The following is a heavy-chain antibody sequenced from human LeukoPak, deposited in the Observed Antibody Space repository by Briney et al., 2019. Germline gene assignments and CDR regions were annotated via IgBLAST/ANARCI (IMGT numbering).Heavy chain of an antibody. J-gene: IGHJ4*02. Sequence: GGSLRLSCSASGFTFNRFYLHWVRQAPGKGLEFVSHISSNGATTYYADPVKGRFTISRDNSKNTLYLQMSSLRADDTAVYYCVKDRSIAAPNNDFFDSWGQGALVTVSS. CDR3: VKDRSIAAPNNDFFDS. D-gene: IGHD6-6*01. CDR2: ISSNGATT. V-gene: IGHV3-64D*06. CDR1: GFTFNRFY.